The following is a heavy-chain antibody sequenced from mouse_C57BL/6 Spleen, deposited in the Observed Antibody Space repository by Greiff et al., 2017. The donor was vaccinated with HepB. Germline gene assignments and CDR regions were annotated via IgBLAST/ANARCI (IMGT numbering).Heavy chain of an antibody. J-gene: IGHJ1*03. D-gene: IGHD1-2*01. Sequence: EVKVVESGPSLVRPSQTLSLTCTVTGFSINSDCYWIWIRQFPGNKLEYIGYTFYSGITYYNPSLESRTYITRDTSKNQFSLKLSSVTTEDTATYYCARERTTAGYFDVWGTGTTVTVSS. CDR2: TFYSGIT. CDR1: GFSINSDCY. CDR3: ARERTTAGYFDV. V-gene: IGHV3-3*01.